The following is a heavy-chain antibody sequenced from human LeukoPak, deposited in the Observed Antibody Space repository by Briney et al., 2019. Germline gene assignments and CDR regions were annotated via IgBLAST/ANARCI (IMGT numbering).Heavy chain of an antibody. D-gene: IGHD3-10*02. J-gene: IGHJ6*04. Sequence: GGSLRLSCAVSGFTFTDTYMTWIRQAPGKGLEWVSYISSSGSTIYYADSVKGRFTISRDNAKNSLYLQMNSLRAEDTAVYYCAVLGITMIGGVWGKGTTVTISS. CDR1: GFTFTDTY. V-gene: IGHV3-11*04. CDR2: ISSSGSTI. CDR3: AVLGITMIGGV.